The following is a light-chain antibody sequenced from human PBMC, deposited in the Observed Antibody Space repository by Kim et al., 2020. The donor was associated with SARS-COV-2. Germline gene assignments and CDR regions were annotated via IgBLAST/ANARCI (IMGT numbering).Light chain of an antibody. CDR1: QGVSSN. CDR3: QHRNT. V-gene: IGKV3-15*01. J-gene: IGKJ2*01. CDR2: GAS. Sequence: AALSVSPGERATLSGRASQGVSSNLAWYQPKPGQAPRLLIYGASTRATGIPARVSGSGSGTEFTLTISSLQSEDFAVYYCQHRNTFGQGTKLEI.